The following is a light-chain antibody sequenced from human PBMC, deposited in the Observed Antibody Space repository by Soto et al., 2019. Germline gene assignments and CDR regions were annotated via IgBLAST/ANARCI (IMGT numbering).Light chain of an antibody. J-gene: IGKJ1*01. V-gene: IGKV3-20*01. CDR2: GAS. Sequence: EIVLTQSPGTLSLSPGEGATLSCRASQSVSTNFFAWYQQKPGQAPRLLICGASTRATGIPDRFSGSGSGTDFTHTISRLEPEDFAVYYCQQYGRTSWTFGQGTKVDIK. CDR3: QQYGRTSWT. CDR1: QSVSTNF.